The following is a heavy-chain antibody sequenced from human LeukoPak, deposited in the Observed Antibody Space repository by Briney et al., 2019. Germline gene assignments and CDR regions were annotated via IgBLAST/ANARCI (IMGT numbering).Heavy chain of an antibody. Sequence: NPSETLSLTCTVSGYSISSDYYWGWIRQPPGKGLEWIGTINHSGSTYKKPSLKSRVTISVDTSKNQLSLKLSSVTAADTAVYYCARDRPGTYFDYWGQGTLVTVSS. D-gene: IGHD1-26*01. CDR2: INHSGST. CDR1: GYSISSDYY. J-gene: IGHJ4*02. CDR3: ARDRPGTYFDY. V-gene: IGHV4-38-2*02.